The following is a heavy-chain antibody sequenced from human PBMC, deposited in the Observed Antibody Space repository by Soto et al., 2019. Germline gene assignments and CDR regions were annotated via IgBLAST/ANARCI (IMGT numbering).Heavy chain of an antibody. V-gene: IGHV4-59*01. Sequence: SETLSLTCTVSGGSISSYYWSWIRQPPGKGLEWIGYIYYSGSTNYNPSLKSRVTISVDTSKNQFSLKLSSMTAADTAVYYCARGHDYSTAVDYWGQGTLVTVSS. D-gene: IGHD4-4*01. CDR1: GGSISSYY. CDR2: IYYSGST. CDR3: ARGHDYSTAVDY. J-gene: IGHJ4*02.